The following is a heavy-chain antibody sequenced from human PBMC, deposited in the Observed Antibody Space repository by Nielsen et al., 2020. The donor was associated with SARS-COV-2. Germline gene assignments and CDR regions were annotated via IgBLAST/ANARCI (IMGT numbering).Heavy chain of an antibody. J-gene: IGHJ6*02. CDR3: ARDGGRRLGPYFDILSRSYENYYGMDV. CDR1: GYAFTSYY. D-gene: IGHD3-9*01. Sequence: ASVKVSCKASGYAFTSYYIHWVRQAPGQGLEWMGTINPSLSSTEFAQKFQGRVTLTRDTSTSTVYMDLNNLRFEDTAVYYCARDGGRRLGPYFDILSRSYENYYGMDVWGQGTTVTVSS. V-gene: IGHV1-46*01. CDR2: INPSLSST.